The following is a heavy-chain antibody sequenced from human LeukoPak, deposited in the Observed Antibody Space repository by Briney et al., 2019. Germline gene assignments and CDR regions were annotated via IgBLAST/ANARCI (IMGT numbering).Heavy chain of an antibody. V-gene: IGHV3-7*05. CDR2: IKEDGTEE. Sequence: PGGSLRLSCAASGFTFSSSWMTWVRQAPGKGPEWVAHIKEDGTEEYYEDSVKGRFTISRDNAKNSLYLQMNSLRAEDTAVYYCARGEFARGALFDYWGQGTLVSVSS. CDR3: ARGEFARGALFDY. J-gene: IGHJ4*02. D-gene: IGHD3-10*01. CDR1: GFTFSSSW.